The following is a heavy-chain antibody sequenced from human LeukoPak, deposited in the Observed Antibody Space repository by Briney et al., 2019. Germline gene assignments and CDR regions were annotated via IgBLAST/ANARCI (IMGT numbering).Heavy chain of an antibody. CDR2: ISGSGGST. CDR3: ASQIVVVAATRGHNFDY. Sequence: GGSLRLSCAASGFTFSSYAMSWVRQAPGKWLEWVSAISGSGGSTYYADSVKGRFTISRDNSKNTLYLQMNSLRAEDTAVYYCASQIVVVAATRGHNFDYWGQGTLVTVSS. J-gene: IGHJ4*02. CDR1: GFTFSSYA. V-gene: IGHV3-23*01. D-gene: IGHD2-15*01.